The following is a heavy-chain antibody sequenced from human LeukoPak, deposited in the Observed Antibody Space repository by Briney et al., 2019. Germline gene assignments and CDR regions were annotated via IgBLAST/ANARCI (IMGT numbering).Heavy chain of an antibody. V-gene: IGHV3-53*01. CDR1: GFTVSSNY. Sequence: GGSLRLSCAASGFTVSSNYMSWVRQAPGKGLEWVSVIYSGGSTYYADSVKGRFTISRDNSKNTLYLQMNSLRAEDTAVYYCAREASDYYYSSGYNYWGQGTLVTVSS. J-gene: IGHJ4*02. CDR3: AREASDYYYSSGYNY. D-gene: IGHD3-22*01. CDR2: IYSGGST.